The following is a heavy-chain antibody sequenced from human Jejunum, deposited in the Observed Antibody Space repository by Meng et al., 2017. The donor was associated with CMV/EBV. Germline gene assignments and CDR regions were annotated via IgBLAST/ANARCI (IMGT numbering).Heavy chain of an antibody. CDR1: GFIFTSYA. V-gene: IGHV1-18*01. CDR3: ARFYCSSTSCPHVLFDY. CDR2: ISAYNGNT. J-gene: IGHJ4*02. Sequence: HVQRGQAGAEVKKPGASVKVSCEASGFIFTSYAISRVRQAPGQGLQYMGWISAYNGNTNYAQELQGRVTMTTDTSTSTAYMELRSLRFDDTAVYYCARFYCSSTSCPHVLFDYWGQGTLVTVSS. D-gene: IGHD2-2*01.